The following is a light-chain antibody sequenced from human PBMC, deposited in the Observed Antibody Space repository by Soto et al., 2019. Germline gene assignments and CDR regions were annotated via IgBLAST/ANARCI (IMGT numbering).Light chain of an antibody. V-gene: IGLV2-23*02. CDR1: SNDVGGYNL. Sequence: QSALTQPASVSGSPGQSITISCTGTSNDVGGYNLVSWFPQHPGKAPKLMISEVNKRPSGVSNRFSGSKSANTASLTISGLQAEDEADYYCCAHVGGSSPQWVFGGGTKLTVL. J-gene: IGLJ3*02. CDR2: EVN. CDR3: CAHVGGSSPQWV.